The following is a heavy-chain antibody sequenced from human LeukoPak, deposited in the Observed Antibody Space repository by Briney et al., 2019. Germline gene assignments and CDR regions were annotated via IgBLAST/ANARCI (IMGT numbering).Heavy chain of an antibody. D-gene: IGHD3-10*01. CDR2: IYPSDSDT. Sequence: GEPLKISCKGSGYSFTSYWIGWVRQMPGKGLEWEGIIYPSDSDTRYSPSFQGQVTISADKSISTAYLQWSSLKASDTATYYCARTMVRGVITSSFDFWGQGTLVTVSS. J-gene: IGHJ4*02. V-gene: IGHV5-51*01. CDR1: GYSFTSYW. CDR3: ARTMVRGVITSSFDF.